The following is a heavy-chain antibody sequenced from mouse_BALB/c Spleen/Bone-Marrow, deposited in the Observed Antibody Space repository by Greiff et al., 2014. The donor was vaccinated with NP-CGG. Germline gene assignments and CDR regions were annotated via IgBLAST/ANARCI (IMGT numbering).Heavy chain of an antibody. CDR3: ARSEGWYFDV. CDR2: IYPGDGDT. Sequence: QVQLQQSGAELARPGASVKLSCKASGYTFTSYWMQWIKQRPGQGLEWIGAIYPGDGDTTYTQKFKGKATLTADKSSSTAYMQLSSLASEDSAVYYCARSEGWYFDVWGAGTTVTVSS. CDR1: GYTFTSYW. V-gene: IGHV1-87*01. J-gene: IGHJ1*01.